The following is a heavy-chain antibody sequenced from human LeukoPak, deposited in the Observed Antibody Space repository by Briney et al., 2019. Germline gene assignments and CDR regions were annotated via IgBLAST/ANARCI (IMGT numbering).Heavy chain of an antibody. D-gene: IGHD2-21*02. Sequence: GGSLRLSCAASGFAFSNYWMSWVRQAPGKGLEWVANIKQDGSEKFYVDSVKGRFTISRDNAKNSLYLQMNSLRADDTAVYYCAKDHRAYCGGDCVDFDYWGQGTLVTVSS. J-gene: IGHJ4*02. CDR2: IKQDGSEK. V-gene: IGHV3-7*01. CDR1: GFAFSNYW. CDR3: AKDHRAYCGGDCVDFDY.